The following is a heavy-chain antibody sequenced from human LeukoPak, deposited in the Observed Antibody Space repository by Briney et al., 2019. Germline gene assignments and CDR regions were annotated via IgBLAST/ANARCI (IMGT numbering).Heavy chain of an antibody. CDR1: GYIFTSSY. CDR2: INPSGGST. J-gene: IGHJ4*02. V-gene: IGHV1-46*01. CDR3: ASSLWCSGGSCSDY. Sequence: GASVKVSCKASGYIFTSSYIHWVRQAPGQGLEWMGMINPSGGSTGYAQKFQGRVTMTRDMSTSTVYMELSSLRSEDTAVYYCASSLWCSGGSCSDYWGQGTLVTVSS. D-gene: IGHD2-15*01.